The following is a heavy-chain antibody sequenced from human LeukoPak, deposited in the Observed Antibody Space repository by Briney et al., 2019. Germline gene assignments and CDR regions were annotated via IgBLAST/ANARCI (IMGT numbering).Heavy chain of an antibody. D-gene: IGHD2-15*01. CDR1: GGSISSYY. CDR3: AREDVVVVAATGYGMDV. J-gene: IGHJ6*02. V-gene: IGHV4-59*12. Sequence: SETLSLTCTVSGGSISSYYWSWIRQPPGEGLEWIGYIYYSGSTNYNPSLKSRVTISVDTSKNQFSLKLTSVTAADTAVYYCAREDVVVVAATGYGMDVWGQGTTVTVSS. CDR2: IYYSGST.